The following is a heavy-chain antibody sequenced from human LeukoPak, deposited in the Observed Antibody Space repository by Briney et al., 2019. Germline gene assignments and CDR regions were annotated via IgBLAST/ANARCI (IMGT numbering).Heavy chain of an antibody. Sequence: GGSLRLSCAASGFTLSNHPMYWVRQAPGKGLEWVSSLSDTGDSTHYADSVKGRFTISRDSAGSALYLQMNSLRAEDTAVYYCAKGDCSSGSCYSDYWGQGSQVTVSS. V-gene: IGHV3-23*01. CDR3: AKGDCSSGSCYSDY. D-gene: IGHD2-15*01. J-gene: IGHJ4*02. CDR1: GFTLSNHP. CDR2: LSDTGDST.